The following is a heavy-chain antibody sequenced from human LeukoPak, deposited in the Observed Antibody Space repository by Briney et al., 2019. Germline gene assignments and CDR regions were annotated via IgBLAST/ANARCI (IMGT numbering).Heavy chain of an antibody. CDR1: GGSISSGDYY. V-gene: IGHV4-30-4*01. D-gene: IGHD3-3*01. Sequence: ASETLSLTCTVSGGSISSGDYYWSWIRQPPGRGLEWIGYIYYSGSTYYNPSLKSRVTISVDTSKNQFSLKLSSVTAADTAVYYCARTVVIIHRYYFDYWGQGTLVTVSS. CDR3: ARTVVIIHRYYFDY. J-gene: IGHJ4*02. CDR2: IYYSGST.